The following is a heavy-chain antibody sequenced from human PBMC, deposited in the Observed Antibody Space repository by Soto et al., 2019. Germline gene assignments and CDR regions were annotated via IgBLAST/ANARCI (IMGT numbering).Heavy chain of an antibody. J-gene: IGHJ6*02. Sequence: GGSLRLSCAASGFTFSSYWMSWVRQAPGKGLEWVANIKQDGSEKYYVDSVKGRFTISRDNAKNSLYLQMNSLRAEDTAVYYCARDGIXIFGVVITRYYYYGMDVWGRGTTVTVSS. CDR2: IKQDGSEK. V-gene: IGHV3-7*03. CDR1: GFTFSSYW. CDR3: ARDGIXIFGVVITRYYYYGMDV. D-gene: IGHD3-3*01.